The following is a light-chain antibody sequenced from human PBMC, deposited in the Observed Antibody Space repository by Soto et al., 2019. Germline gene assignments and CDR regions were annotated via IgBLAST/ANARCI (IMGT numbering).Light chain of an antibody. CDR3: QQYGSSR. CDR2: GAS. CDR1: QSVSSSY. Sequence: EIVLTQSPGTLSLSPGERATLSCRASQSVSSSYLAWYQQKPGQAPRLLIYGASSRATGIPDRFSGSGSVTDFTLTISRLEPEDFAVYYCQQYGSSRFGGGTKVEIK. J-gene: IGKJ4*02. V-gene: IGKV3-20*01.